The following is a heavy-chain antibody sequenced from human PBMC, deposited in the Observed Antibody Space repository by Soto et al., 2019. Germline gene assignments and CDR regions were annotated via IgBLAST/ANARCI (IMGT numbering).Heavy chain of an antibody. J-gene: IGHJ6*02. CDR1: RFTFDDYP. D-gene: IGHD3-10*01. CDR3: AKGLGSGSYYYYYGMDV. CDR2: ISWNSGGI. V-gene: IGHV3-9*01. Sequence: PGGSLRLSCAASRFTFDDYPMHWVRQAPGKGLEWVSGISWNSGGIGYADSVKGRFTISRDNAKNSLYLQMNSLRAEDTALYYCAKGLGSGSYYYYYGMDVWGQGTTVTVSS.